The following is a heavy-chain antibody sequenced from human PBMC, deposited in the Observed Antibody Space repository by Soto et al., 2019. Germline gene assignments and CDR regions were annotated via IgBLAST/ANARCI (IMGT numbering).Heavy chain of an antibody. Sequence: WVRQAPGKGLQWVANIRQDGSDTYYVDSVRGRFTISRDNAKKALYLQMNRLRAEDTAVYFCVRDRYDSVAVNAPPLNFWGQGTPVTVSS. V-gene: IGHV3-7*01. D-gene: IGHD6-19*01. CDR2: IRQDGSDT. CDR3: VRDRYDSVAVNAPPLNF. J-gene: IGHJ4*02.